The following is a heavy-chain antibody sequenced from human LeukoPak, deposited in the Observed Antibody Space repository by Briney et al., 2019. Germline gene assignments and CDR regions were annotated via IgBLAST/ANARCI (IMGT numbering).Heavy chain of an antibody. CDR1: GGTFSSYA. CDR3: ARDAPLAYCGGDCYEAFDI. J-gene: IGHJ3*02. Sequence: SVKVSCKASGGTFSSYAISWVRQAPGQGLEWMGRIIPIFGTANYAQKFQGRATITADKSTSTAYMELSSLRSEDTAVYYCARDAPLAYCGGDCYEAFDIWGQGTMVTVSS. CDR2: IIPIFGTA. D-gene: IGHD2-21*02. V-gene: IGHV1-69*06.